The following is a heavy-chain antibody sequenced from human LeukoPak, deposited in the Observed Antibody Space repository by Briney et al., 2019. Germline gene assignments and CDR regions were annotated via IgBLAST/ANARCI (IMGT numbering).Heavy chain of an antibody. CDR2: INHSGST. Sequence: GSLRLSCAASGFTFDDYGMSWIRQPPGKGLEWIGEINHSGSTNYNPSLKSRVTISVDTSKNQFSLKLSSVTAADTAVYYCARLYNWNWFDPWGQGTLVTVSS. CDR1: GFTFDDYG. D-gene: IGHD1-1*01. V-gene: IGHV4-34*01. J-gene: IGHJ5*02. CDR3: ARLYNWNWFDP.